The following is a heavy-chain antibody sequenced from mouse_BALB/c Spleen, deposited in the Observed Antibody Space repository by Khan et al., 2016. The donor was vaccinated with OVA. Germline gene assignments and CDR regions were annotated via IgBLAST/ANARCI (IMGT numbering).Heavy chain of an antibody. V-gene: IGHV2-3*01. D-gene: IGHD1-2*01. CDR1: GFSLTNYG. CDR2: IWGDGST. J-gene: IGHJ4*01. CDR3: AKWGTANYYAMDY. Sequence: VQLQESGPGLVAPSQSLSITCTVSGFSLTNYGVNWVRQPPGKGLEWLGVIWGDGSTNYHSTLMSRLSISKDNSPSQVFLKLSSLQTADTATYYCAKWGTANYYAMDYWGQGTSVTVSS.